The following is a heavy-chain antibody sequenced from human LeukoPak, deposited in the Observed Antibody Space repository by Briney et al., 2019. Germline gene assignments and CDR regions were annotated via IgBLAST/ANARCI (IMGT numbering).Heavy chain of an antibody. D-gene: IGHD5-18*01. CDR1: GFTFSSYA. CDR2: ISTNGGST. CDR3: ARGGGRNTTMVWAFDY. Sequence: RGSLRLSCAASGFTFSSYAMHWVRQAPGKGLEYVSGISTNGGSTYYADSVKGRFTISRDNSKNTLFLQMGSLRAEDMAVYYCARGGGRNTTMVWAFDYWGQGTLVTVSS. J-gene: IGHJ4*02. V-gene: IGHV3-64*02.